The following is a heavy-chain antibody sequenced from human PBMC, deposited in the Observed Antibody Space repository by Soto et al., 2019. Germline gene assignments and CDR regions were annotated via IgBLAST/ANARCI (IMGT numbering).Heavy chain of an antibody. V-gene: IGHV1-3*01. CDR1: GYTFTSYA. CDR2: INAGNGNT. CDR3: ARDEYDILTGYLYYGMDV. D-gene: IGHD3-9*01. Sequence: ASVKVSCKASGYTFTSYAMHWVRQAPGQRLEWMGWINAGNGNTKYSQKFQGRVTITRDTSASTAYMELSSLRSEDTAVYYCARDEYDILTGYLYYGMDVWGQGTTVTVSS. J-gene: IGHJ6*02.